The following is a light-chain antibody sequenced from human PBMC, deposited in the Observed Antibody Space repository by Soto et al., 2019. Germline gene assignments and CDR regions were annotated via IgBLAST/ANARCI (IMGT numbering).Light chain of an antibody. V-gene: IGKV1-39*01. CDR2: AAS. CDR3: LQSYTFPFT. CDR1: PDSSNY. J-gene: IGKJ3*01. Sequence: DIQMTPSTFSLSGSVGATVTLTWRARPDSSNYLNWLQQKTGKAPKLLIYAASTLQTGVPSRFSGSESGTDFTLTISSLQPEDFAIYFCLQSYTFPFTFGPG.